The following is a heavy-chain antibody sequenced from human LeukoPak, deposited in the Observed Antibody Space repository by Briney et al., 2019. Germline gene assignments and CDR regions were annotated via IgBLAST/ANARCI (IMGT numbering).Heavy chain of an antibody. CDR3: ARDPANWGYWYFDL. D-gene: IGHD7-27*01. Sequence: SETLSLTCTVSGGSISSYYWSWIRQPAGKGLEWIGRIFTSGSTNYNPSLKSRVTMSVDTSKNQFSLKLSSVTAADTAVYYRARDPANWGYWYFDLWGQGTLVTVSS. V-gene: IGHV4-4*07. CDR1: GGSISSYY. CDR2: IFTSGST. J-gene: IGHJ2*01.